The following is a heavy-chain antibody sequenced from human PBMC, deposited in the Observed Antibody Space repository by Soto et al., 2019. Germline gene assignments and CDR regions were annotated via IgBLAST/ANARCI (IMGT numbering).Heavy chain of an antibody. D-gene: IGHD6-13*01. CDR3: AKDREPGIGSSWSFDY. V-gene: IGHV3-30*18. CDR1: GFTFSSYG. Sequence: PGGSLRLSCAASGFTFSSYGMHWVRQAPGKGLEWVAVISYDGSNKYYADSVKGRFTISRDNSKNTLYLRMNSLRAEDTAVYYCAKDREPGIGSSWSFDYWGQGTLVTVSS. CDR2: ISYDGSNK. J-gene: IGHJ4*02.